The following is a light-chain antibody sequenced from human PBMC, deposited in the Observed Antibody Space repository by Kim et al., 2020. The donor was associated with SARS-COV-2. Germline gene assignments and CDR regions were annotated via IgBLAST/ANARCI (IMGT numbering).Light chain of an antibody. Sequence: VAPGERATLSCRASQSVSSNLAWYQQKPGQAPRLLIYGASTRATGIPARFSGSGSGTEFTLTISSLQSEDFAVYYCQQYNKWPLTLGGGTKVEIK. CDR2: GAS. CDR3: QQYNKWPLT. J-gene: IGKJ4*01. V-gene: IGKV3-15*01. CDR1: QSVSSN.